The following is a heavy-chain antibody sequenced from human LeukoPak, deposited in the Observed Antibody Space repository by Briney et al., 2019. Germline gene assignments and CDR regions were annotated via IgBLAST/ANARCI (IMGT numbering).Heavy chain of an antibody. Sequence: GGSLRLSCAASGFTFDDYAMHWVRQGPGKGLEWVSGISWNSGSIVYADSVKGRFTISRDNAKNSLYLQMNSLRAEDTALYYCAKGVRITMVRGAFDSWGQGTMVTVSS. V-gene: IGHV3-9*01. CDR2: ISWNSGSI. J-gene: IGHJ3*02. D-gene: IGHD3-10*01. CDR1: GFTFDDYA. CDR3: AKGVRITMVRGAFDS.